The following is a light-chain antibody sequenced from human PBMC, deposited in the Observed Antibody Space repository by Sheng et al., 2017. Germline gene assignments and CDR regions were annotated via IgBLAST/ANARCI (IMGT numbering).Light chain of an antibody. CDR2: KIP. V-gene: IGLV3-1*01. J-gene: IGLJ2*01. Sequence: SFDLTQPPSVSVSPGQTASITCSGDRLGHVYAFWYQLKSASPLSWSSIKIPGGPQGSLNDSLASNSGNTATLTISGTQAIDEADYYCQAWDGTTVVFGGGTKLTVL. CDR3: QAWDGTTVV. CDR1: RLGHVY.